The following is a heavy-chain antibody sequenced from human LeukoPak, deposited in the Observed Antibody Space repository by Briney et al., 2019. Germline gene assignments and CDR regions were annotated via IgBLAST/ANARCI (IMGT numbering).Heavy chain of an antibody. CDR2: INPNSGGT. J-gene: IGHJ4*02. CDR1: GYIFTDYY. Sequence: GASVKVSCKASGYIFTDYYMHWVRQAPGQELGWMGRINPNSGGTNYAQKFQGRVTMTRDTSITTAYMEVSRLRSDDTAVYYCARDPPIDYWGQGTLVTVSS. V-gene: IGHV1-2*06. CDR3: ARDPPIDY.